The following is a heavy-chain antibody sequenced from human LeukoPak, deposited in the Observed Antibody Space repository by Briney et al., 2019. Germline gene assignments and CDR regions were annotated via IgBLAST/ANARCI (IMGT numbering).Heavy chain of an antibody. D-gene: IGHD4-17*01. CDR3: ARSYGAVGYFDY. CDR1: GYTFTGYY. J-gene: IGHJ4*02. Sequence: ASVKVSCKASGYTFTGYYMHWVRQAPGQGLEWMGWINPNSGGTNYAQKFQGRVTMTRDTSISTAYMELSRLRSDDTAVYYCARSYGAVGYFDYWGQGTLVTVSS. CDR2: INPNSGGT. V-gene: IGHV1-2*02.